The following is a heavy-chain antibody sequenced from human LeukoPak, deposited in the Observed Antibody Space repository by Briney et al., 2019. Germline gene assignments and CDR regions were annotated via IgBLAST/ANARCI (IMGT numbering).Heavy chain of an antibody. CDR3: ARVAAAGNWFDP. Sequence: SETLSLTCTVSGGSISSYYWSWIRQPPGKGLAWIGYIYYSGSTNYNPSLKSRVTISVDTSKNQFSLKLSSVTAADTAVYYCARVAAAGNWFDPWGQGTLVTVSS. V-gene: IGHV4-59*01. CDR1: GGSISSYY. CDR2: IYYSGST. D-gene: IGHD6-13*01. J-gene: IGHJ5*02.